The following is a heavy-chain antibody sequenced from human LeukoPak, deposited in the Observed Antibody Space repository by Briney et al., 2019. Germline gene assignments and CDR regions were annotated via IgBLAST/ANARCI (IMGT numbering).Heavy chain of an antibody. CDR2: INSDGSST. Sequence: PGGSLRLSCAASGFTFSSYWMHWVRQAPGKGLVWVSRINSDGSSTSYADSVKGRFTISRDNAKNTLYLQMNSLRAEDTAAYYCARAAIVVVPAATERYYYYYGMDVWGQGTTVTVSS. CDR1: GFTFSSYW. J-gene: IGHJ6*02. D-gene: IGHD2-2*01. CDR3: ARAAIVVVPAATERYYYYYGMDV. V-gene: IGHV3-74*01.